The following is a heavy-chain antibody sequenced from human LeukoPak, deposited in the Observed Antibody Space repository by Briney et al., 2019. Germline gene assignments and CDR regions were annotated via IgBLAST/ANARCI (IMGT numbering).Heavy chain of an antibody. V-gene: IGHV3-30*04. CDR2: ISYDGSDK. CDR3: ATSVGATLFYYYYMDV. CDR1: GYTFSNYA. J-gene: IGHJ6*03. Sequence: GGSLRLSCSASGYTFSNYAIHWVRQAPGKGLEWAAVISYDGSDKYYADSVKGRFTISRDNSKNTLCLQMNSLRPEDTAVYYCATSVGATLFYYYYMDVWGKGTTVIVSS. D-gene: IGHD1-26*01.